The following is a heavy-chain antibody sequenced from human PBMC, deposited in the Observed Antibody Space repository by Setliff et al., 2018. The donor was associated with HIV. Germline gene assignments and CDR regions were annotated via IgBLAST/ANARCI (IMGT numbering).Heavy chain of an antibody. CDR3: ASLTDYGGDSGSH. J-gene: IGHJ4*02. CDR2: IFHTGSS. V-gene: IGHV4-59*01. CDR1: GGSMSNYY. D-gene: IGHD4-17*01. Sequence: SETLSLTCSVSGGSMSNYYWSWVRQPPGKGLEWMGDIFHTGSSTYNPSLKSRVSLSVDTSKNQFSLRLSAVTAADTAVYYCASLTDYGGDSGSHRGQGTLVTVSS.